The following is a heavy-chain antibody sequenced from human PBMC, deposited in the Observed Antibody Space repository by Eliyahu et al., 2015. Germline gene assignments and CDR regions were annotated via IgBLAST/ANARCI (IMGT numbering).Heavy chain of an antibody. CDR3: TRDLTWNQVDY. CDR1: GFTFRASW. J-gene: IGHJ4*02. D-gene: IGHD1-1*01. V-gene: IGHV3-74*01. CDR2: INLDGSGT. Sequence: EVQLVESGGGVVRPGGSMKISCAASGFTFRASWMHWVRQAPGKGLVWVARINLDGSGTNYADSVKGRFTISRDNARNTLDLQMSDLRAEDTALYYCTRDLTWNQVDYWGQGTLVTVSS.